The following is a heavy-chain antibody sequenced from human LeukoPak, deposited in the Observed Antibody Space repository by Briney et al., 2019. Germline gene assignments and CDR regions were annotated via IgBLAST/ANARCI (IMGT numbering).Heavy chain of an antibody. CDR1: GFTFSSYA. J-gene: IGHJ4*02. D-gene: IGHD3-3*01. CDR2: ISGSGGST. V-gene: IGHV3-23*01. Sequence: GGSLRLSCAASGFTFSSYAMSWVRQAPGKGLEWVSAISGSGGSTYYADSVKGRFTISRDNSKNTLYLQMSSLRAEDTAVYYCAKALNYDFGWFDYWGQGTLVTVSS. CDR3: AKALNYDFGWFDY.